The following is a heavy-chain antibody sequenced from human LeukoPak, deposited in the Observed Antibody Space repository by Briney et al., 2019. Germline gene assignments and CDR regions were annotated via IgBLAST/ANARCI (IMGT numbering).Heavy chain of an antibody. CDR1: GFTFSSYA. Sequence: PGGSLRLSCAASGFTFSSYAMSWVRQAPGKGLEWVSAISGSGGSTYYADSVKGRFTISRDNSKNTLYLQMNSLRAGDTAVYYCAKDLLRSGSWYFDYWGQGTLVTVSS. D-gene: IGHD3-10*02. CDR3: AKDLLRSGSWYFDY. J-gene: IGHJ4*02. CDR2: ISGSGGST. V-gene: IGHV3-23*01.